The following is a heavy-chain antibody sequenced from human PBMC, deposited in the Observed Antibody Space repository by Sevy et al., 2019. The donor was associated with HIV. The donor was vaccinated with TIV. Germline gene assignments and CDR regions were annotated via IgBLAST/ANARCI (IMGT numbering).Heavy chain of an antibody. CDR3: ARTGFSMVQGVIRYYGMDV. D-gene: IGHD3-10*01. V-gene: IGHV1-18*01. Sequence: ASVKVSCKASGYTFTSYGISWVRQAPGQGLEWMGWISAYNGNTNYAQKLQGRVTMTTDTSTSTAYMELRSLRSDDTAVYYCARTGFSMVQGVIRYYGMDVWGQGTTVTVSS. CDR1: GYTFTSYG. J-gene: IGHJ6*02. CDR2: ISAYNGNT.